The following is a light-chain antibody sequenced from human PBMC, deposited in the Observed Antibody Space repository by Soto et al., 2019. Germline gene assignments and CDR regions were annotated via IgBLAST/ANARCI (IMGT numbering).Light chain of an antibody. J-gene: IGKJ1*01. Sequence: DIQMTQSPSSLSASVGDRVTITCRASQSISSFLNWYQQKPGKAPKRLIYAASSLQSGVPSRFSGSGSGTEFTLTISRLQPEEFATYYCQHSYSNPGTFGQETNVEIK. V-gene: IGKV1-39*01. CDR1: QSISSF. CDR2: AAS. CDR3: QHSYSNPGT.